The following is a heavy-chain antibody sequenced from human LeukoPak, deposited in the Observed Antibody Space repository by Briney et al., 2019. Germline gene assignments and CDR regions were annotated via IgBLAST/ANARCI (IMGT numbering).Heavy chain of an antibody. Sequence: GGSLRLSCAASGFTFSSYWMHWVRQAPGKGLMWVSGINTDGSSTMYADSVKGRFTISRDNAKNTLYLQMNSLRGEDTAVYHCYGGNAEHWGQGTLVTVAS. J-gene: IGHJ1*01. CDR1: GFTFSSYW. CDR3: YGGNAEH. CDR2: INTDGSST. D-gene: IGHD4-23*01. V-gene: IGHV3-74*03.